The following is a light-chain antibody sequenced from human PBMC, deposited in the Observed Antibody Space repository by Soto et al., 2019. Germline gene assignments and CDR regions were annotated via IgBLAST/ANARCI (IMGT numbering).Light chain of an antibody. Sequence: QSALTQPASVSGSPGQSITISCTGTSSDVGSYNLVSWYQHHPGKAPKVMIYEVSNRPSGVSNRFSGSKSGNTASLTISGLQAEDEADYYCSSFRSGSTLFGTGTKLTVL. CDR2: EVS. J-gene: IGLJ1*01. CDR1: SSDVGSYNL. CDR3: SSFRSGSTL. V-gene: IGLV2-14*02.